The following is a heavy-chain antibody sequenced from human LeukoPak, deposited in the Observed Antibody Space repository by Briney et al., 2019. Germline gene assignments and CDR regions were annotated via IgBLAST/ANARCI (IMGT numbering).Heavy chain of an antibody. V-gene: IGHV4-39*01. J-gene: IGHJ5*02. CDR3: ARIITYYDFSCWFDP. CDR1: DGSISRSSYN. Sequence: PSETLSLTCSASDGSISRSSYNWGWIRQPPGKGLEWIGSIYYSGRTYYNPSLKSRVTISVDTSKNQFSLKLSSVTAADTAVYYCARIITYYDFSCWFDPWGQGTLVTVSS. CDR2: IYYSGRT. D-gene: IGHD3-3*01.